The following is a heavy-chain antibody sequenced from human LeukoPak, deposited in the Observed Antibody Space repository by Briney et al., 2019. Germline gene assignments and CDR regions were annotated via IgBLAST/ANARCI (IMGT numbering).Heavy chain of an antibody. Sequence: GGSLRLSCTASGFTFSSYSMNWVRQAPGQGLEWVSYISTSSSYIYYADSVKGRFTISRDNAKNSLYLQMNSLRAEDTAVYYCARSAAVGTFFDYWGQGTLVTVSS. J-gene: IGHJ4*02. CDR2: ISTSSSYI. D-gene: IGHD6-13*01. CDR1: GFTFSSYS. CDR3: ARSAAVGTFFDY. V-gene: IGHV3-21*05.